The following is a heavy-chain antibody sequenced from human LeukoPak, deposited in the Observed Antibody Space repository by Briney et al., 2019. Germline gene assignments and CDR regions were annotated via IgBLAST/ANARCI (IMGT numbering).Heavy chain of an antibody. Sequence: GGSLRLSCAASGFTLSVYSMNWVRQAPGKGLEWVSSITSTSTYTFYADPVKGRFIISRDNAENSLYLEIHSLRAEDTAVYYCARDRYSGSYSVGYYYYYMDVWGKGTTVTVSS. CDR2: ITSTSTYT. V-gene: IGHV3-21*01. J-gene: IGHJ6*03. CDR1: GFTLSVYS. D-gene: IGHD1-26*01. CDR3: ARDRYSGSYSVGYYYYYMDV.